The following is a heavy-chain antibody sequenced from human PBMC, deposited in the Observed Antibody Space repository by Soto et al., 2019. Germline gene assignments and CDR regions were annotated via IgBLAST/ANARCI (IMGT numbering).Heavy chain of an antibody. V-gene: IGHV5-10-1*01. CDR2: SDPSDSYT. D-gene: IGHD3-22*01. CDR1: GYSFTSYW. Sequence: RGESLKISCRGSGYSFTSYWINWVRQMPGKGLEWMGGSDPSDSYTNYSPSFQGHVIISVDKSISTAYLQWSSLKASDTAMYYCARRRYSSGSPFDYWGQGTQVTVSS. CDR3: ARRRYSSGSPFDY. J-gene: IGHJ4*02.